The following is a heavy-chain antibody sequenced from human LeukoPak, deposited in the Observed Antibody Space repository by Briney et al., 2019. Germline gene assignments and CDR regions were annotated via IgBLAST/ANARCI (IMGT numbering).Heavy chain of an antibody. D-gene: IGHD6-13*01. CDR3: AKASSSWQYYFDY. CDR2: ISGSGGST. Sequence: GGSLRLSCAASEFTFSSYAMSWVRQAPGKGLEWVSAISGSGGSTYYADSVKGRFTISRDNSKNTLYPQMNSLRAEDTAVYYCAKASSSWQYYFDYWGQGTLVTVSS. CDR1: EFTFSSYA. J-gene: IGHJ4*02. V-gene: IGHV3-23*01.